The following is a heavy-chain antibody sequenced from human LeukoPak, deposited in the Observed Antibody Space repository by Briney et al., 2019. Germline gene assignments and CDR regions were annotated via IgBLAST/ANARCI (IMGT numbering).Heavy chain of an antibody. V-gene: IGHV3-30*02. CDR1: GFTFSSYG. Sequence: GGSLRLSCAASGFTFSSYGMHWVRQAPGKGLEWVAFIRYDGSKKYYADSVKGRFTISRDNSKNTLYLQMNSLRAEDTAVYYCAKGGRYCSGGSCHPYYYYYMDVWGKGTTVTVSS. CDR2: IRYDGSKK. D-gene: IGHD2-15*01. CDR3: AKGGRYCSGGSCHPYYYYYMDV. J-gene: IGHJ6*03.